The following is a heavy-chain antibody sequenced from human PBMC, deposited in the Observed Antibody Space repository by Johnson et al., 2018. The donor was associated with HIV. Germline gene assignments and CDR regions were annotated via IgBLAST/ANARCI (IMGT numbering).Heavy chain of an antibody. CDR3: ARDWDPGEPMGAFDI. CDR1: GITVSSNY. V-gene: IGHV3-66*01. D-gene: IGHD3-16*01. J-gene: IGHJ3*02. Sequence: DVQLVESGGGLVQPGGSLRLSCVASGITVSSNYMSWVRQAPGKGLEWVSVIYSGGSTYYADSVQGRFTISRDNAKNSLYLQMNSLRAEDTAVYYCARDWDPGEPMGAFDIWGQGTMVTVSS. CDR2: IYSGGST.